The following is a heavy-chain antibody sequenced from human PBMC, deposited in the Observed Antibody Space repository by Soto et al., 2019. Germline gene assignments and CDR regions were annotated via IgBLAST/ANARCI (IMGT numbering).Heavy chain of an antibody. V-gene: IGHV1-18*01. CDR1: GYTFTSYG. Sequence: QVQLVQSGAEVKKPGASVKVSCKASGYTFTSYGISWVRQAPGQGLEWMGWISAYNGNTNYAQKLQGRVTMTTDTSTSTAYMELRSLRSDATAVYYCARVKLGYCSSTSCYEDYYYYGMDVWGQGTTVTVSS. CDR2: ISAYNGNT. D-gene: IGHD2-2*01. CDR3: ARVKLGYCSSTSCYEDYYYYGMDV. J-gene: IGHJ6*02.